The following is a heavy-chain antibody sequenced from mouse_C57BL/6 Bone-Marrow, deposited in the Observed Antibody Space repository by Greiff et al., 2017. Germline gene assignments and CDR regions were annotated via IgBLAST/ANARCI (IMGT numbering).Heavy chain of an antibody. CDR1: GYTFTDYY. V-gene: IGHV1-26*01. CDR2: INPNNGGT. J-gene: IGHJ1*03. Sequence: EVQLQQSGPELVKPGASVKISCKASGYTFTDYYMNWVKQSHGKSLEWIGDINPNNGGTSYNQKFKGKATLTVDKSSSTAYMELRSLTSEDAAVYYCARPYYGSGSGRFDVWGTGTTVTVSS. D-gene: IGHD1-1*01. CDR3: ARPYYGSGSGRFDV.